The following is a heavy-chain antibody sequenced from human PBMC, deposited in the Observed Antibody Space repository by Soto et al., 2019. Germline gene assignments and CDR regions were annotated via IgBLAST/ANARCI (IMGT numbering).Heavy chain of an antibody. V-gene: IGHV4-38-2*02. CDR2: IYHSGST. Sequence: SETLSLTCAVSGYSISSGYYWGWIRQPPGKGLEWIGSIYHSGSTYYNPSLKSRVTISVDTSKNQFSLKLSSVTAADTAVYYCAGDMLGSPLSYSSSWTQYYFDYWGQGTLVTVSS. CDR1: GYSISSGYY. D-gene: IGHD6-13*01. J-gene: IGHJ4*02. CDR3: AGDMLGSPLSYSSSWTQYYFDY.